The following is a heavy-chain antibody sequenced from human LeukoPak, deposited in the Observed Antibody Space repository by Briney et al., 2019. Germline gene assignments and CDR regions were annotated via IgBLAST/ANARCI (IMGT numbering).Heavy chain of an antibody. CDR1: GYTFTSYA. CDR2: ISAGNGNT. D-gene: IGHD3-10*01. CDR3: ARGAGLLWFGELGWFDP. Sequence: GASVKVSCKASGYTFTSYAMHWVRQAPGQRLEWMGWISAGNGNTKYSQKFQGRVTITRDTSASTAYMELSSLRSEDTAVYYCARGAGLLWFGELGWFDPWGQGTLVTVSS. V-gene: IGHV1-3*01. J-gene: IGHJ5*02.